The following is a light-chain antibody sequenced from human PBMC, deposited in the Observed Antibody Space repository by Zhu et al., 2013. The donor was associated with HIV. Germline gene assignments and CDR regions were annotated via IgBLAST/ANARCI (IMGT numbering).Light chain of an antibody. Sequence: QSALTQPPSASGSPGQSVTISCTGTSSDVGGYNYVSWYQQRPGKAPKLMIYEVSKRPSGAPDRFGGSKSGNTASLTISGLQAEDEADYYCCSYAGTSVLVFGGGTKVTVL. CDR1: SSDVGGYNY. CDR3: CSYAGTSVLV. J-gene: IGLJ2*01. V-gene: IGLV2-8*01. CDR2: EVS.